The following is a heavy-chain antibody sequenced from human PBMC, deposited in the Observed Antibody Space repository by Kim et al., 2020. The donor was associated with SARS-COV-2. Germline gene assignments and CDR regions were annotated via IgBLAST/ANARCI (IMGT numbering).Heavy chain of an antibody. D-gene: IGHD6-19*01. CDR3: AREFSSGWYRDS. Sequence: GGSLRLSCAASGFTFSNYWMSWVRQAPGKGLEWVANIKQDGSAKYYVDSVKGRFTISRDNALNSLYLQMNSLRAEDTAVYFCAREFSSGWYRDSWGQGTLVTVSS. CDR1: GFTFSNYW. V-gene: IGHV3-7*01. CDR2: IKQDGSAK. J-gene: IGHJ4*02.